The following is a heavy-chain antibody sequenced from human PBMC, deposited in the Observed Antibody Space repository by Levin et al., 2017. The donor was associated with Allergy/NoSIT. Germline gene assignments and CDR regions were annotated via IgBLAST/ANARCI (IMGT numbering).Heavy chain of an antibody. J-gene: IGHJ4*02. D-gene: IGHD6-6*01. V-gene: IGHV3-74*01. CDR1: GFTFSSYW. CDR3: VQAARPGGIDY. Sequence: GESLKISCAASGFTFSSYWMHWVRQAPGKGLVWVSRINSDGSSTSYADSVKGRFTISRDNAKNTLYLQMNSLRAEDTAVYYCVQAARPGGIDYWGQGTLVTVSS. CDR2: INSDGSST.